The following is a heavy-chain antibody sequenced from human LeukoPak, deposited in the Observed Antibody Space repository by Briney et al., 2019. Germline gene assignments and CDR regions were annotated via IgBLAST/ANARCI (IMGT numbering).Heavy chain of an antibody. J-gene: IGHJ5*02. Sequence: GGSLRLSCAASGFSFDSYAMHWVRQLPGKRLQWVSLISGDGGRPYYADSVKGRFTISRDNSKNSLYLQMNSLRSEDTAFYYCAKDSGGDSPFDRWGQGTLVTVSS. CDR3: AKDSGGDSPFDR. D-gene: IGHD2-21*02. V-gene: IGHV3-43*02. CDR1: GFSFDSYA. CDR2: ISGDGGRP.